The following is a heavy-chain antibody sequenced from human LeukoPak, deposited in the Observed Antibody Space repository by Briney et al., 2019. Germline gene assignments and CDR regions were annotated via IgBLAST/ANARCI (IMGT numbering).Heavy chain of an antibody. CDR2: INPNSGGT. J-gene: IGHJ4*02. Sequence: ASVKVSCKASGYTFTGYYMHWVRQAPGQGLEWMGWINPNSGGTNYAQKFQGWVTMTRDTSISTAYMELSRLRSDDTAVYYCARSLPWDSTPRKGFDYWGQGTLVTVSS. D-gene: IGHD6-13*01. CDR3: ARSLPWDSTPRKGFDY. V-gene: IGHV1-2*04. CDR1: GYTFTGYY.